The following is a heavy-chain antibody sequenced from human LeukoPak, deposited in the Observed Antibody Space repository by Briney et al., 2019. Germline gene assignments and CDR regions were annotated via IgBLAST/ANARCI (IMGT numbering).Heavy chain of an antibody. D-gene: IGHD3-9*01. CDR1: GGSISSDIW. Sequence: SETLSLTCAVSGGSISSDIWWTWVRQSPGKGLEWIGEIYHSGSTNYNPSLKSRVTISVDTSKNQFSLKLSSVTAADTAVYYCAREGGGYFDWTYWGQGTLVTVSS. CDR2: IYHSGST. CDR3: AREGGGYFDWTY. J-gene: IGHJ4*02. V-gene: IGHV4-4*02.